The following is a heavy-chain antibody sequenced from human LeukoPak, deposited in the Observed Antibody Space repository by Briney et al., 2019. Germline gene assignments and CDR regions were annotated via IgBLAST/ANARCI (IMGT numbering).Heavy chain of an antibody. D-gene: IGHD2-2*01. Sequence: SETLSLTCTVSGGSISTSSYYWGWIRQPPGKGLQWIGSIYHSGSTYYNPSLKSRVTISVDTSKNQFSLKLSSVTAADTAVYYCATLGYCSSTSCYGNWYYYMDVWGKGTTVTVSS. J-gene: IGHJ6*03. V-gene: IGHV4-39*07. CDR2: IYHSGST. CDR3: ATLGYCSSTSCYGNWYYYMDV. CDR1: GGSISTSSYY.